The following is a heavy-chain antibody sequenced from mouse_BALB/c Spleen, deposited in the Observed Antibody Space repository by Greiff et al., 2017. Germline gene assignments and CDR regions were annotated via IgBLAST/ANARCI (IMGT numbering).Heavy chain of an antibody. Sequence: VQLKQSGAELVKPGASVKLSCTASGFNIKDTYMHWVKQRPEQGLEWIGRIDPANGNTKYDPKFQGKATITADKSSNTAYLQLSSLTSEDTAVYYVARGGIYYDYDGFAYWGQGTLVTVSA. CDR2: IDPANGNT. V-gene: IGHV14-3*02. CDR1: GFNIKDTY. CDR3: ARGGIYYDYDGFAY. J-gene: IGHJ3*01. D-gene: IGHD2-4*01.